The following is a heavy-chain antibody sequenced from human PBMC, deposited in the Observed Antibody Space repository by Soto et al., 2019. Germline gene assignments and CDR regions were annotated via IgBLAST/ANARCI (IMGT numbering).Heavy chain of an antibody. Sequence: GGSLRLSCAASGFTFSSYAMSWVRQAPGKGLEWVSAISGSGGSTYYADSVKGRFTISRDNSKNTLYLQMNSLRAEDTAVYYCAKAGPYDYIWGSYRSHYFDYRAQRTPVTGSS. V-gene: IGHV3-23*01. D-gene: IGHD3-16*02. CDR2: ISGSGGST. CDR1: GFTFSSYA. J-gene: IGHJ4*02. CDR3: AKAGPYDYIWGSYRSHYFDY.